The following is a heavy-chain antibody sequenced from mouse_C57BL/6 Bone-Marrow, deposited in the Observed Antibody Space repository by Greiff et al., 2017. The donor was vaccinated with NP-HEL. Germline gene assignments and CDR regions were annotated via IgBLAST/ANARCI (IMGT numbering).Heavy chain of an antibody. J-gene: IGHJ2*01. Sequence: QVQLQQPGAELVKPGASVKLSCKASGSTFTSYWMQWVKQRPGQGLEWIGEIDPSDSYTNYNQKFKGKATLTVDTSSSTAYMQLSSLTSEDSAVYYCARRWLLFDYWGQGTTLTVSS. D-gene: IGHD2-3*01. CDR3: ARRWLLFDY. V-gene: IGHV1-50*01. CDR2: IDPSDSYT. CDR1: GSTFTSYW.